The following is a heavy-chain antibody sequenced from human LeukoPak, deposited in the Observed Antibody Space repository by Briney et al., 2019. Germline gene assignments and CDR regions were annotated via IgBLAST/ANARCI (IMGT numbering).Heavy chain of an antibody. CDR2: ISTSSTYK. CDR1: GFTFSSYG. CDR3: ARPFIAATDPFDY. Sequence: GGSLRLSCAASGFTFSSYGMNWVRQAPGKGLEWVSFISTSSTYKYYADSVKGRFTVSRDNAKNSLYLQMNSLRAEDTAVYYCARPFIAATDPFDYWGQGTLVTVSS. V-gene: IGHV3-21*01. J-gene: IGHJ4*02. D-gene: IGHD6-13*01.